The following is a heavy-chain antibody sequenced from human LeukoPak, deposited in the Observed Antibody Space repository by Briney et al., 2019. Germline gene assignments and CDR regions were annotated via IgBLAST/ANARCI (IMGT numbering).Heavy chain of an antibody. CDR3: AKDERGYYDSSGFFGAIDY. CDR1: GLTFSSYS. D-gene: IGHD3-22*01. CDR2: LSGSGGTT. J-gene: IGHJ4*02. V-gene: IGHV3-23*01. Sequence: PGGSLRLSCAASGLTFSSYSMNWVRQAPGKGLEWVSVLSGSGGTTYYADSVKGRFTVSRDNSKNTLYLQMNSLRAEDTAVYYCAKDERGYYDSSGFFGAIDYWGQGSLVSVSS.